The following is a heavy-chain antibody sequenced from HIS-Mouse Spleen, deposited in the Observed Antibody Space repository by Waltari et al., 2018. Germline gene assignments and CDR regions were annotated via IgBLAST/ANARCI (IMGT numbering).Heavy chain of an antibody. CDR3: AKVSMDSSGYFDAFDI. J-gene: IGHJ3*02. Sequence: EVQLLESGGGLVQPGGSLRLSCAASGFTFSSYAMSWVRQAPGKGLEWVSAISGSGGSTYYADSVKGRFTSSRDNSKNTLYLQMNSLRAEDTAVYYCAKVSMDSSGYFDAFDIWGQGTMVTVSS. CDR2: ISGSGGST. D-gene: IGHD3-22*01. V-gene: IGHV3-23*01. CDR1: GFTFSSYA.